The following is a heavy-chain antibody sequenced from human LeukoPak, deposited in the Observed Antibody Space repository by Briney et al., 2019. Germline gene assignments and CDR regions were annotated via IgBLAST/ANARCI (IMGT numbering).Heavy chain of an antibody. CDR2: IYYSGST. D-gene: IGHD1-26*01. Sequence: PSETLSLTCTVSGGSISSYYWSWIRQPPGKGLEWIGYIYYSGSTNYNPSLKSRVTISVDTSKNQFSLKLSSVTAADTAVYYCARSSRGSYYYAFDIWGQGQWSPSLQ. CDR1: GGSISSYY. J-gene: IGHJ3*02. CDR3: ARSSRGSYYYAFDI. V-gene: IGHV4-59*01.